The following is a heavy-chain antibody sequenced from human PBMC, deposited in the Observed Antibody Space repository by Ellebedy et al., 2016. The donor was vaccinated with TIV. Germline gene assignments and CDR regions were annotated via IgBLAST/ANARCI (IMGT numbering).Heavy chain of an antibody. CDR2: IAVYNGHT. D-gene: IGHD3-10*01. J-gene: IGHJ2*01. CDR3: ARSRLGGGHWYFDF. CDR1: GYTFTRYG. V-gene: IGHV1-18*01. Sequence: ASVKVSCXVSGYTFTRYGMSWVRQAPGQGLEWMGWIAVYNGHTKYAQKFQDRDVMTTETATSTVYMELRSLRSDDTAVYYWARSRLGGGHWYFDFWGRGTLVTVSS.